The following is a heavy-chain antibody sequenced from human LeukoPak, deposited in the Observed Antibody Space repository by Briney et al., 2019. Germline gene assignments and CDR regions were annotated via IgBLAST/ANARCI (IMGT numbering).Heavy chain of an antibody. J-gene: IGHJ4*02. CDR3: ARDYGSLRTSYYFDY. D-gene: IGHD4-17*01. CDR1: GYTFTSYG. CDR2: ISAYNGNT. V-gene: IGHV1-18*01. Sequence: ASVKVSCKASGYTFTSYGISWVRQAPGQGLEWMGWISAYNGNTNYAQKFQGRVTMTTDTSTSTAYMGLRSLRSDDTAMYYCARDYGSLRTSYYFDYWGQGTLVTVSS.